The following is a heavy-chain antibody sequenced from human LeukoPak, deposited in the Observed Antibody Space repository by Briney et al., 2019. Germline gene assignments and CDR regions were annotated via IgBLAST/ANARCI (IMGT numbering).Heavy chain of an antibody. Sequence: SVKVSCKASGGTFSSYTISWVRQAPGQGLEWMGRIIPIVGIANYAQKFQGRVTITADKSTSTAYRELSSLRSEDTAVYYCARARKDYDFWSGYSPFDYWGQGTLVTVSS. J-gene: IGHJ4*02. CDR2: IIPIVGIA. V-gene: IGHV1-69*02. D-gene: IGHD3-3*01. CDR3: ARARKDYDFWSGYSPFDY. CDR1: GGTFSSYT.